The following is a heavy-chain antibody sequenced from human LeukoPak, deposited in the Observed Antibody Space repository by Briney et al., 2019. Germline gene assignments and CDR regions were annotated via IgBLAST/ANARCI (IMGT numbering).Heavy chain of an antibody. J-gene: IGHJ4*02. CDR2: IKADGSEK. CDR3: ARYCGGGSCFDY. CDR1: GFSSCSRW. V-gene: IGHV3-7*04. Sequence: GGSPRLSSAASGFSSCSRWMSWVRPAPRKRREWVANIKADGSEKYYVDSVKGRFTVSRDNAKNSLYLQMNSLRAEDTGLYYCARYCGGGSCFDYWGRGTLVTVSS. D-gene: IGHD2-15*01.